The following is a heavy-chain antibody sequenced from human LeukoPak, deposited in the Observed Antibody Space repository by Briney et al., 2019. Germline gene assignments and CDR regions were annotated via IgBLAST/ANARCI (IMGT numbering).Heavy chain of an antibody. Sequence: PSETLSLTCAVYGGSFSGYYWSWIRQPPGKGLEWIGEINHSGSTNYNPSLKSRVTISVGTSKNQFSLKLSSVTAADTAVYYCARDRGGSSPYYFDHWGQGTLVTVSS. CDR3: ARDRGGSSPYYFDH. CDR2: INHSGST. CDR1: GGSFSGYY. V-gene: IGHV4-34*01. D-gene: IGHD6-13*01. J-gene: IGHJ4*02.